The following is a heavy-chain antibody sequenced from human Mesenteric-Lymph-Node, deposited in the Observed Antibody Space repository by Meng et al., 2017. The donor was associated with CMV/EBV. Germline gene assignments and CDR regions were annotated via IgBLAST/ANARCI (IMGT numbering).Heavy chain of an antibody. J-gene: IGHJ4*02. CDR1: GFTFSSYA. V-gene: IGHV3-30*02. D-gene: IGHD3-22*01. CDR3: AKDLFYDGSGYYLGN. CDR2: IRYDGSNQ. Sequence: GESLKISCAASGFTFSSYAMNWVRQAPGKGLEWVALIRYDGSNQYYADSVKGRFTISRDDSKNTLYLQMNSLRAEDTAIYYCAKDLFYDGSGYYLGNWGQGALVTVSS.